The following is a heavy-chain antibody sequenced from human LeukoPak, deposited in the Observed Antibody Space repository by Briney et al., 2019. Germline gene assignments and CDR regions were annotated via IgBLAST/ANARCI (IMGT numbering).Heavy chain of an antibody. V-gene: IGHV4-59*01. Sequence: SETLSLTCTVSGGSISNYYWSWIRQPPGKGLEWIGYIYYSGSTNYNPSLKSRVTISVDTSKNQFSLKLTSVTAADTAVYFCARTVGTMARRLIVYDAFDIWGQGTMVTVSS. CDR1: GGSISNYY. J-gene: IGHJ3*02. D-gene: IGHD3-10*01. CDR3: ARTVGTMARRLIVYDAFDI. CDR2: IYYSGST.